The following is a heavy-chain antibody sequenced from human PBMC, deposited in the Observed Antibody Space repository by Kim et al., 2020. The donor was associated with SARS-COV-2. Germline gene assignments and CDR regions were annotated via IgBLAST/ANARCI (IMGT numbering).Heavy chain of an antibody. Sequence: GGSLRLSCAASGFTFSSYSMNWVRQAPGKGLEWVSSISSSSSYIYYADSVKGRFTISSDNAKNSLYLQMNSLRAEDTAVYYCARDSGVVWFGGYYYGMDVWGQGTTVTVSS. D-gene: IGHD3-10*01. CDR3: ARDSGVVWFGGYYYGMDV. J-gene: IGHJ6*02. V-gene: IGHV3-21*01. CDR2: ISSSSSYI. CDR1: GFTFSSYS.